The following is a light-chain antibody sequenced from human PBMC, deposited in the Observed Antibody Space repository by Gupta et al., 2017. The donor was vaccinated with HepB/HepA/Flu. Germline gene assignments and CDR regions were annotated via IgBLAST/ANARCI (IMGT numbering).Light chain of an antibody. CDR3: ATWDDSLSSGV. CDR1: NANIGSNF. CDR2: RND. Sequence: SVLPQPPSASGTPGQSVTSTCSGSNANIGSNFVFLDQQFPGTAPKLIISRNDQRPSGVPERFSGSKTGTSASLAISGLRPEDEADYHCATWDDSLSSGVFGGGTRLTVL. V-gene: IGLV1-47*01. J-gene: IGLJ3*02.